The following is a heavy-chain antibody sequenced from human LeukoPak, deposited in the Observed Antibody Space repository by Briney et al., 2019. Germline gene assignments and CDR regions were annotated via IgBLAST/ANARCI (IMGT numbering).Heavy chain of an antibody. CDR2: ISWNSGSI. CDR3: AKGLGQLLYEAFDI. V-gene: IGHV3-9*01. D-gene: IGHD2-2*02. Sequence: PGGSLRLSCAASGFTFDDYAMHWVRQAPGKGLEWVSGISWNSGSIGYADSVKGRFTISRDNAKNSLYLQMNSLRAEDTALYYCAKGLGQLLYEAFDIWGQGTMVTVTS. CDR1: GFTFDDYA. J-gene: IGHJ3*02.